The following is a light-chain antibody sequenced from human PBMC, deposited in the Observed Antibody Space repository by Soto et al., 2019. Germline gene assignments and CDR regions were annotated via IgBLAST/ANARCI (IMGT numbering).Light chain of an antibody. V-gene: IGLV1-40*01. CDR3: QSYEGASRI. CDR2: GNT. J-gene: IGLJ2*01. CDR1: ASNIGAGYA. Sequence: QSVLTQPPSVSGAPGQRVTISCTGPASNIGAGYAVHWYQHVPGTAPKLLIQGNTVRPSGVPDRFSGSKSGTSASLDITGLQAEDEAHYYCQSYEGASRIFGGGTKVTVL.